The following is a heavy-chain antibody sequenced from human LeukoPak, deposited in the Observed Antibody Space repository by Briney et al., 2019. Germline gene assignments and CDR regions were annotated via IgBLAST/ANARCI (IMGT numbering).Heavy chain of an antibody. CDR2: INHSGST. CDR3: ARDSYYYGSGSYYNVSFDY. Sequence: SETLSLTCAVYGGSFSGYYWSWIRQPPGKGLEWIGEINHSGSTNYNPSLKSRVTISVDTSKNQFSLKLSSVTAADTAVYYCARDSYYYGSGSYYNVSFDYWGQGTLVTVSS. V-gene: IGHV4-34*01. J-gene: IGHJ4*02. D-gene: IGHD3-10*01. CDR1: GGSFSGYY.